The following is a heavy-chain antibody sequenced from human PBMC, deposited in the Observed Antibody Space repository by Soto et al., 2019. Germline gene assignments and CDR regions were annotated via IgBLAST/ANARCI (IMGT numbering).Heavy chain of an antibody. CDR3: ARVIVRSNKYSSSSFPPDY. Sequence: GGSLRLSCAASGFTFSSYGMHWVRQAPGKGLEWVAVIWYDGSNKYYADSVKGRFTISRDNSKNTLYLQMNSLRAEDTAVYYCARVIVRSNKYSSSSFPPDYWGQGTLVTVSS. CDR2: IWYDGSNK. CDR1: GFTFSSYG. V-gene: IGHV3-33*01. D-gene: IGHD6-13*01. J-gene: IGHJ4*02.